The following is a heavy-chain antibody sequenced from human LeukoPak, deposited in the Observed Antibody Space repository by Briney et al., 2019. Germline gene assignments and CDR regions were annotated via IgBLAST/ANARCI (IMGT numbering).Heavy chain of an antibody. D-gene: IGHD6-19*01. J-gene: IGHJ4*02. V-gene: IGHV4-61*02. CDR3: TREPVP. CDR2: IYAGGTA. Sequence: SGTPSPPCPVPGGSLSSSSYYWSWVPPPPRRGLEWIGRIYAGGTASYNPSLKSRVTMSADMSKNQLSLKLTSVTAADTAVYYCTREPVPWGQGTLVTVSS. CDR1: GGSLSSSSYY.